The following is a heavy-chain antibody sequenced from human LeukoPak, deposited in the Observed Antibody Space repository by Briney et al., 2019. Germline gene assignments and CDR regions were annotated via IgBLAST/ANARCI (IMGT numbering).Heavy chain of an antibody. V-gene: IGHV4-59*01. CDR1: GGSISSYY. Sequence: SETLSLTCTVSGGSISSYYWSWIRQPPGKGLEWIGYIYYSGSANYNPSLKSRVTISVDTSKNQFSLKLSSVTAADTAVYYCARALRARITGTTASVYGMDVWGQGTTVTVSS. CDR2: IYYSGSA. J-gene: IGHJ6*02. CDR3: ARALRARITGTTASVYGMDV. D-gene: IGHD1-20*01.